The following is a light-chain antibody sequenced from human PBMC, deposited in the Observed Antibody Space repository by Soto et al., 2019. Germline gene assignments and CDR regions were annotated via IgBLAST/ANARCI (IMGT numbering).Light chain of an antibody. CDR3: HSYDSSLSGYV. Sequence: QSVLTQPPSVSGAPGQRVTISCGGSSSNIGAGYDVHWYQRLPGTAPKLLIYGNTNRPSGVPDRFSGSKSGTSASLAITGLQAEDEADYYCHSYDSSLSGYVFGTGTKLTVL. CDR1: SSNIGAGYD. V-gene: IGLV1-40*01. CDR2: GNT. J-gene: IGLJ1*01.